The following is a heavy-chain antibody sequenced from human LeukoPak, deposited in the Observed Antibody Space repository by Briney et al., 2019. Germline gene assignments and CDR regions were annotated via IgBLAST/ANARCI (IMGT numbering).Heavy chain of an antibody. CDR1: GFTVSSNY. V-gene: IGHV3-7*01. CDR2: IKQDGSEK. Sequence: GGSLRLSCEASGFTVSSNYMSWVRQAPGKGLEWVANIKQDGSEKYYVDSVKGRFTISRDNAKNSLYLQMNSLRAEDTAVYYCARDRRYSSGWYSDYWGQGTLVTVSS. CDR3: ARDRRYSSGWYSDY. J-gene: IGHJ4*02. D-gene: IGHD6-19*01.